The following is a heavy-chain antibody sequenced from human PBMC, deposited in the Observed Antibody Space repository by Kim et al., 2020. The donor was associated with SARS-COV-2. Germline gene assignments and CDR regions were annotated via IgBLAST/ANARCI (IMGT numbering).Heavy chain of an antibody. Sequence: AESVKGRFTSSRDNAKNPLYLQMNSLRAEDTAVYYCASLGYCSSTSCDYWGQGTLVTVSS. J-gene: IGHJ4*02. V-gene: IGHV3-74*01. CDR3: ASLGYCSSTSCDY. D-gene: IGHD2-2*01.